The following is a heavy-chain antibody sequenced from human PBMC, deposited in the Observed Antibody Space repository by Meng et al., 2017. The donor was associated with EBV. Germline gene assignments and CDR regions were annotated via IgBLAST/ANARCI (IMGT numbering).Heavy chain of an antibody. CDR3: ARLNQFLEWDFDY. Sequence: QLRESGPGLVRPSXXXXXPCTVSGGAMSPYYWNWIRQFPEKGLEWIGYVHESGNSNYNPSLRDRVTISLDTSKNQFSLELNSVTAADTALYYCARLNQFLEWDFDYWGRGTLVTVSS. CDR1: GGAMSPYY. D-gene: IGHD3-3*01. V-gene: IGHV4-59*01. CDR2: VHESGNS. J-gene: IGHJ4*02.